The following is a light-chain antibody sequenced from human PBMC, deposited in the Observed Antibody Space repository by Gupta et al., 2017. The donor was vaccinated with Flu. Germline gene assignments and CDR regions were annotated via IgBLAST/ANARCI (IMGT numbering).Light chain of an antibody. CDR3: HHYTHWPRT. CDR2: GAS. CDR1: QSVSNN. V-gene: IGKV3-15*01. Sequence: EIVMTQSPGPLPLSPGERATLSCWASQSVSNNLAWYQQKPGQAPRLLIYGASTRATGIPARFSGSGSGTEFTLTISSLQSEDFAVYYCHHYTHWPRTFGLGTKVEI. J-gene: IGKJ1*01.